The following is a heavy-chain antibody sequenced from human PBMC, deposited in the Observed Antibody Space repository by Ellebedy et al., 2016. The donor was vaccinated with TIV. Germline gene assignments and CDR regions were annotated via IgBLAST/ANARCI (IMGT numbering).Heavy chain of an antibody. CDR1: GGSFSGYY. CDR2: IYYSGST. J-gene: IGHJ5*02. D-gene: IGHD6-13*01. CDR3: ARDKWGSSKNWFDT. V-gene: IGHV4-34*09. Sequence: SETLSLXXAVYGGSFSGYYWSWIRQPPGKGLEWIGYIYYSGSTYYNPSLKSRVTISVDTSKNQFSLKLSSVTAADTAVYYCARDKWGSSKNWFDTWGQGTLVPVSS.